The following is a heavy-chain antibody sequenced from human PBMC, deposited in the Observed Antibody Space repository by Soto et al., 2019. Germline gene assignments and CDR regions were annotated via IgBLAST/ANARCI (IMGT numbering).Heavy chain of an antibody. Sequence: QVQLVESGGGVVQPGRSLRLSCAASGFTFSSYAMHWVRQAPGKGLEWVAVISYDGSNKYYADSVKGRFTISRDNSKNTLYLQMNSLRAEDTAVYYCARDFRPPYYDKFPIPLATPYYYGMDVWGQGTTVTVSS. CDR1: GFTFSSYA. CDR2: ISYDGSNK. J-gene: IGHJ6*02. D-gene: IGHD3-22*01. CDR3: ARDFRPPYYDKFPIPLATPYYYGMDV. V-gene: IGHV3-30-3*01.